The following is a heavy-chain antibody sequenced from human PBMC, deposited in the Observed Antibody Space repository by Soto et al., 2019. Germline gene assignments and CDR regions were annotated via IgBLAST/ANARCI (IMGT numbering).Heavy chain of an antibody. D-gene: IGHD3-10*01. J-gene: IGHJ4*02. CDR2: ISSSSSYI. V-gene: IGHV3-21*01. CDR3: ASIYGSGSYRSDY. Sequence: GGSLRLSCAASGFTFSSYSMNWVRQAPGKGLEWVSSISSSSSYIYYADSVKGRFTISRDNAKNSLYLQMNSLRAEDTAVYYCASIYGSGSYRSDYWGQGTLVTVSS. CDR1: GFTFSSYS.